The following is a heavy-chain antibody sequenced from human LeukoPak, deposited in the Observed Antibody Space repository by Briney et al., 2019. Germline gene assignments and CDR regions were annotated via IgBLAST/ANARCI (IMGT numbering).Heavy chain of an antibody. CDR1: GFTFGDYA. V-gene: IGHV3-49*03. J-gene: IGHJ4*02. D-gene: IGHD3-10*01. Sequence: GGSLRLSCTASGFTFGDYAMSWFRQAPGKGLEWVGFIRSKAYGGTTEYAASMKGRFTISRDDSKSIAYLQMNSLKTEDTAVYYCTTEGYGSGSYYPGPDYWGQGTLVTVSS. CDR3: TTEGYGSGSYYPGPDY. CDR2: IRSKAYGGTT.